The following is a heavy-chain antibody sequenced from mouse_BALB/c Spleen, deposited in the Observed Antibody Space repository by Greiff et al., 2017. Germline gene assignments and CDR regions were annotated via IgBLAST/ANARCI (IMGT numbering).Heavy chain of an antibody. J-gene: IGHJ2*01. Sequence: EVQVVESGGGLVQPGGSLKLSCAASGFTFSSYGMSWVRQTPDKRLELVATINSNGGSTYYPDSVKGRFTISRDNAKNTLYLQMSSLKSEDTAMYYCAREASYYYFDYWGQGTTLTVSS. CDR3: AREASYYYFDY. V-gene: IGHV5-6-3*01. CDR1: GFTFSSYG. CDR2: INSNGGST. D-gene: IGHD2-10*01.